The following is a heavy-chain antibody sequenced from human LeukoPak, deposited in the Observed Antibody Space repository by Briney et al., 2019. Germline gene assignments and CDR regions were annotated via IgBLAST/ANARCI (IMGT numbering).Heavy chain of an antibody. CDR2: ISGSGGST. V-gene: IGHV3-23*01. D-gene: IGHD6-19*01. CDR3: AKDGVQQWLVPLDY. CDR1: GFTFSSYA. J-gene: IGHJ4*02. Sequence: GGSLRLSCAASGFTFSSYAMSWVRQAPGKGLEWVSAISGSGGSTYYADSVKGRFTISRDNSKNTLYLQMNSLRAEDTAVYYCAKDGVQQWLVPLDYWGQGTLVTVSS.